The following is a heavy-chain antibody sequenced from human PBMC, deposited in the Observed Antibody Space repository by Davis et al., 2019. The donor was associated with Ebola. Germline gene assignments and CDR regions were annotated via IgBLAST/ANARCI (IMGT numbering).Heavy chain of an antibody. D-gene: IGHD3-22*01. CDR3: AKDYSSGYNFDY. V-gene: IGHV3-30*02. Sequence: GGSLRLSCAASNFTFSRHGMHWVRQAPGKGLEWVAHLYYDGSKQAYTDSVKGRFTISRDNSKNTVSLQMSSLRHEDTAVYYCAKDYSSGYNFDYWGRGTLITVSS. J-gene: IGHJ4*02. CDR2: LYYDGSKQ. CDR1: NFTFSRHG.